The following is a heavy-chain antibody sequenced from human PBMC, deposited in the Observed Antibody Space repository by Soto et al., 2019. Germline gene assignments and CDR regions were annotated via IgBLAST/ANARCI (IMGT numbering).Heavy chain of an antibody. D-gene: IGHD1-20*01. V-gene: IGHV3-23*01. Sequence: EVQLLESGGGLVQPGGSLRLSCAASGFTVGSYALSWVRQAPGKGLEWVSVISGGGDATYYPVSVKGLFTTSRDNSKNTVYLQRNSLRAEDTAVYYCAKKSLGSITLPALYYFDYWGQGTLVTVSS. J-gene: IGHJ4*02. CDR3: AKKSLGSITLPALYYFDY. CDR2: ISGGGDAT. CDR1: GFTVGSYA.